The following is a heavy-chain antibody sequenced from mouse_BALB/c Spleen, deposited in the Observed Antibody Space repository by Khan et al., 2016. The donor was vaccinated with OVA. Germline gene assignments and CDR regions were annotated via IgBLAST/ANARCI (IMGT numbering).Heavy chain of an antibody. J-gene: IGHJ4*01. CDR3: ARAYYGNDYYAMDY. D-gene: IGHD2-10*01. V-gene: IGHV5-6*01. Sequence: EVQLVESGGDLVKSGGSLKVSCAASGFTFSSYGMSWVRQTPDKRLEWIATISSGGRYTYFPDSVKGRFTISRDNATNTPYLQLSSLKSEDTAMYYCARAYYGNDYYAMDYWGQGTSVTVSS. CDR2: ISSGGRYT. CDR1: GFTFSSYG.